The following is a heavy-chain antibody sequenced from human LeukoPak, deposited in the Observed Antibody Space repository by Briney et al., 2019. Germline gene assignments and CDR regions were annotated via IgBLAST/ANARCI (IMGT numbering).Heavy chain of an antibody. Sequence: SETLSLTCAVYGXSFSGYYWSWIRQPPGKGREWIGEINHSGSTNYNPSLKSRVTISVDTSKNQFSLKLSSVTAADTAVYYCAREGVVGAYGHFDYWGQGTLVTVSS. D-gene: IGHD2-15*01. CDR3: AREGVVGAYGHFDY. J-gene: IGHJ4*02. CDR2: INHSGST. V-gene: IGHV4-34*01. CDR1: GXSFSGYY.